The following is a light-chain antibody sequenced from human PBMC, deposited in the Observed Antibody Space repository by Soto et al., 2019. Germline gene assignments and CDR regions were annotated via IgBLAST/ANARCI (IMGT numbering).Light chain of an antibody. CDR1: QSLNSL. V-gene: IGKV1-5*01. Sequence: IKMTHSPSTLSAAVKDRVTMTCRASQSLNSLLAWYQQKPGRAPKLLIYDASTLESGVPSRFSGSGSGTEFTLTISSLQTDDFATYYCQQYNSYSSWTFGQGTKVDIK. J-gene: IGKJ1*01. CDR2: DAS. CDR3: QQYNSYSSWT.